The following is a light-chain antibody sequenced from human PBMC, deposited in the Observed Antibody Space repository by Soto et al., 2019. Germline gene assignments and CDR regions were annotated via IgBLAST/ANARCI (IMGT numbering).Light chain of an antibody. CDR1: SSDIGSYNY. CDR2: EVS. V-gene: IGLV2-14*01. Sequence: QSALTQTASVSGSPGQSITISCTGTSSDIGSYNYVSWYQHHPGKAPELMIYEVSYRPSGVSDRFSGSKSGNTASLTISGLQAEDEADYYCSSYTTSSTLYVFGTGTKVTVL. CDR3: SSYTTSSTLYV. J-gene: IGLJ1*01.